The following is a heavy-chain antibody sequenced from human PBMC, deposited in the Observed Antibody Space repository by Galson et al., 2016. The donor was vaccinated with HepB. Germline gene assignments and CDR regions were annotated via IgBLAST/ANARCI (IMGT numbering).Heavy chain of an antibody. CDR1: GISVTTFEVG. V-gene: IGHV2-5*02. Sequence: PALVKPTQTLTLTCSVSGISVTTFEVGVGWIRQSPGKAPEWLAIIYWDDEDRYSPSLKSRLTITRDTSKKQVVLTMINMDPEDTATYYCAHRGRTRYFDTGGQGTLV. CDR3: AHRGRTRYFDT. J-gene: IGHJ4*02. CDR2: IYWDDED. D-gene: IGHD3/OR15-3a*01.